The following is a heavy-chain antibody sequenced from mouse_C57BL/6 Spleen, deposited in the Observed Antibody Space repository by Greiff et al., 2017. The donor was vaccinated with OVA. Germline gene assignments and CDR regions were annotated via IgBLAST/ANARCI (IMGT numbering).Heavy chain of an antibody. J-gene: IGHJ4*01. D-gene: IGHD2-4*01. Sequence: VQLQQSGAELARPGASVKMSCKASGYTFTSYTMHWVKQRPGQGLEWIGYINPSGGYTKYNQKFKDKATLTADKSSSTAYMQLSSLTSEDSAVYSCARDEITTGYAMDYWGQGTPVTVSS. V-gene: IGHV1-4*01. CDR3: ARDEITTGYAMDY. CDR1: GYTFTSYT. CDR2: INPSGGYT.